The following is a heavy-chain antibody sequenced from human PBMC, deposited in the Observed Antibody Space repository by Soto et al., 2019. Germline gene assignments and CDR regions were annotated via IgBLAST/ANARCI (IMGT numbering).Heavy chain of an antibody. CDR1: GGTFSSYA. CDR2: ITPILGTA. CDR3: AREEAQWELQGGFDY. J-gene: IGHJ4*02. Sequence: QVQLVQSGAEVKKPGSSVKVSCKASGGTFSSYAISWVRQAPGQGLEWMGGITPILGTANYAQKFQGRVTITADESTSTAYMELSSLRSEDTAVYYCAREEAQWELQGGFDYWCQGPLVSVSS. D-gene: IGHD1-26*01. V-gene: IGHV1-69*01.